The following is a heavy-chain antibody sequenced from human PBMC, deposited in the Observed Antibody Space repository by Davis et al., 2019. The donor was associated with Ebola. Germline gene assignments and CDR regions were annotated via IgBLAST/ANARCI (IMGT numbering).Heavy chain of an antibody. J-gene: IGHJ1*01. CDR1: GYTFTGYY. Sequence: ASVKVSCKASGYTFTGYYMHWVRQAPGQGLEWMGWINPNSGGTNYAQKFQGRVTMTRDTSISTAYMELSRLRSDDTAVYYCARESPYCGGDCYGGYFQHWGQGTLVTVSS. CDR3: ARESPYCGGDCYGGYFQH. CDR2: INPNSGGT. V-gene: IGHV1-2*02. D-gene: IGHD2-21*01.